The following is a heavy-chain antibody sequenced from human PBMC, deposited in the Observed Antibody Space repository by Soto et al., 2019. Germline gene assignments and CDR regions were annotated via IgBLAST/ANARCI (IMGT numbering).Heavy chain of an antibody. J-gene: IGHJ4*02. Sequence: QVQLVESGGGVVQPGRSLRLSCAASGFTFSTYGMHWVRQAPGXGXXWVAVISYDGVNKYYADSVKGRFTISRDNSKNTLYLQMNSLRAEDTAVYYCAKSVYNWNDGFFDYWGQGTLVTVSS. CDR3: AKSVYNWNDGFFDY. V-gene: IGHV3-30*18. D-gene: IGHD1-1*01. CDR1: GFTFSTYG. CDR2: ISYDGVNK.